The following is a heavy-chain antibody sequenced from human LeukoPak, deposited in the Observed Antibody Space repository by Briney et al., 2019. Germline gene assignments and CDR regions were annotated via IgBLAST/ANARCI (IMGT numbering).Heavy chain of an antibody. CDR2: IYYSGST. J-gene: IGHJ3*02. D-gene: IGHD4-11*01. V-gene: IGHV4-59*01. CDR3: ARVRLSTGGFQLLRAALENAFDI. Sequence: SETLSLTCTVSGGSISSYCWSWIRQPPGKGLEWIGYIYYSGSTNYNPSLKSRVTISVDTSKNQFSLKLSSVTAADTAVYYCARVRLSTGGFQLLRAALENAFDIWGQGTMVTVSS. CDR1: GGSISSYC.